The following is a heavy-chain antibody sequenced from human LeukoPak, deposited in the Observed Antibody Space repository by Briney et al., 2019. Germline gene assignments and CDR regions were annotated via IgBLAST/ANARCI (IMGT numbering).Heavy chain of an antibody. CDR2: ISSDGSTK. CDR3: ARDWGYGSGTNGD. Sequence: GGSLRLSCAASGFTFSNYTMHWFRQAPGKGLEWVAVISSDGSTKFYADSVKGRFTISRDNSKNTLYLQMNSLRAEDTAVYYCARDWGYGSGTNGDWGQGTLVTVSS. J-gene: IGHJ4*02. CDR1: GFTFSNYT. D-gene: IGHD3-10*01. V-gene: IGHV3-30*14.